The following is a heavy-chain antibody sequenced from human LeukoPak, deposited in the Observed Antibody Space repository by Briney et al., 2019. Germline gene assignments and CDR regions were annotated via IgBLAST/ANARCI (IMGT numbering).Heavy chain of an antibody. Sequence: GESLRLSCAASGLPFNVQTMSWVRQAPGKGLDWVSSISSSSSYIYYADSVKDRLTISRDNAKNSLCLQMNSLRAEDTAVYYCARDPTPRYCSGGSCYTHYGMDVWGQGTTVTVSS. V-gene: IGHV3-21*01. CDR3: ARDPTPRYCSGGSCYTHYGMDV. CDR2: ISSSSSYI. J-gene: IGHJ6*02. CDR1: GLPFNVQT. D-gene: IGHD2-15*01.